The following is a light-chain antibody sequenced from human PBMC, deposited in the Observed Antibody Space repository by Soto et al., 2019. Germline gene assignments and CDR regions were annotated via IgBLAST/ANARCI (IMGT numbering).Light chain of an antibody. CDR2: TTN. V-gene: IGLV8-61*01. CDR1: SGSVSISNY. J-gene: IGLJ3*02. Sequence: QTVVTQEPSLSVSPGGTVTLTCGLSSGSVSISNYPSWYQQTPGQPPRTLIHTTNTRSSGVPHRFSGSILGNKAALTITGAQADDESDYYCVLYMGSGIWVFGGGTKLTVL. CDR3: VLYMGSGIWV.